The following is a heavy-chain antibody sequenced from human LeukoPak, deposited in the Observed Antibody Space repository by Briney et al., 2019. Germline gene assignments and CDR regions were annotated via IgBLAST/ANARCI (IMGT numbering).Heavy chain of an antibody. D-gene: IGHD1-26*01. CDR1: GDSFSRNTYS. V-gene: IGHV4-39*01. J-gene: IGHJ3*02. CDR3: ARRGSMGGSFVGAFDI. Sequence: SETLSLTCTVSGDSFSRNTYSWGWIPHPPGKGLEGMGGIYYTGRTFYNPSLKSRVTISVDTSKNQFSLKLSSVTAADTAVYYCARRGSMGGSFVGAFDIWGQGTMVTVSS. CDR2: IYYTGRT.